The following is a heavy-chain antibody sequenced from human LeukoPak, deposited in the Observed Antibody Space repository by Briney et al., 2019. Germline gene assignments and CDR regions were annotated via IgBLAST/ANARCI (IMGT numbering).Heavy chain of an antibody. Sequence: GGSLRLSCAASGFTFSNYNMNWVRQAPGKGLEWVSFISSGGSYIYYTDSVKGRFTISRDNAKNSLFLQMNGLRAEDTAVYFCARAVVGSGYDYFDYWGQGTLVTVSS. J-gene: IGHJ4*02. CDR3: ARAVVGSGYDYFDY. D-gene: IGHD5-12*01. V-gene: IGHV3-21*01. CDR2: ISSGGSYI. CDR1: GFTFSNYN.